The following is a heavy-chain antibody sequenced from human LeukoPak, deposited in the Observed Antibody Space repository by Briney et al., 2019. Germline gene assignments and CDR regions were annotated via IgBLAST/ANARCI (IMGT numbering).Heavy chain of an antibody. J-gene: IGHJ5*02. V-gene: IGHV3-30-3*01. Sequence: GVSLRLSCAASGFTFSSYAMHWVRQAPGKGLGWVAVISYDGSNKYYADSVKGRFTISRDNSKNTLYLQMNSLRAEDTAVYYCARALQDIVGVVAAIWFDPWGQGTLVTVSS. CDR1: GFTFSSYA. CDR2: ISYDGSNK. D-gene: IGHD2-15*01. CDR3: ARALQDIVGVVAAIWFDP.